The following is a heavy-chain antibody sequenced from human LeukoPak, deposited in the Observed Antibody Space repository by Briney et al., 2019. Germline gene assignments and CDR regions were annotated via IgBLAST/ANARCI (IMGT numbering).Heavy chain of an antibody. Sequence: PGGSLRLSCAASGFTFSSYAMSWVRQAPGKGLEWVSAISGSGISTYYADSVKGRFTISRDNSKNTLFLQMGSLRGDDMAVYYCAGGSNHWFDPWGQGTLVTVSS. CDR2: ISGSGIST. CDR1: GFTFSSYA. D-gene: IGHD1-14*01. J-gene: IGHJ5*02. CDR3: AGGSNHWFDP. V-gene: IGHV3-23*01.